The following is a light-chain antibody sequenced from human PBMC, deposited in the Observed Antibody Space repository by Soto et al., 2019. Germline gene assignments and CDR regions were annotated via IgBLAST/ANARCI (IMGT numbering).Light chain of an antibody. J-gene: IGLJ2*01. V-gene: IGLV2-14*01. CDR1: SSDVGGYNY. CDR3: SSYTSRSTVV. Sequence: QSALTQPASVSGSPGQSITLSFTGTSSDVGGYNYVSWYQQHPGKATKLMIYDVSNRPSGVSNRFSGSKSGNTASLTISGLQAEDEADYYCSSYTSRSTVVFGGGTELTVL. CDR2: DVS.